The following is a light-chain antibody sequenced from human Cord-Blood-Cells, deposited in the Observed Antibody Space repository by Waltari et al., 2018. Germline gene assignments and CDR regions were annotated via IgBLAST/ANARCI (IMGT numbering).Light chain of an antibody. CDR1: SSDVGSYKL. J-gene: IGLJ3*02. V-gene: IGLV2-23*01. CDR2: EGS. Sequence: QSALTQPASVSGSPGQSITISCTGTSSDVGSYKLVSWYHQHPGKAPKLMIYEGSKRPSGVSNRFSGSKSGNTASLTISGLQAEDEADYYCCSYAGSRVFGGGTKLTVL. CDR3: CSYAGSRV.